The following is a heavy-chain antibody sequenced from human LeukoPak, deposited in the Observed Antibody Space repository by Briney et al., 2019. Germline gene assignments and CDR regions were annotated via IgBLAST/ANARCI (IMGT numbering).Heavy chain of an antibody. D-gene: IGHD4-17*01. V-gene: IGHV4-34*01. CDR3: ARARTTNDYGDYGLFYFDY. Sequence: PGGSLRLSCAASGFTFSSYAMSWVRQPPGKGLEWIGEINHSGSTNYNPSLKSRVTISVDTSKNQFSLKLSSVTAADTAVYYCARARTTNDYGDYGLFYFDYWGQGTLVTVSS. J-gene: IGHJ4*02. CDR2: INHSGST. CDR1: GFTFSSYA.